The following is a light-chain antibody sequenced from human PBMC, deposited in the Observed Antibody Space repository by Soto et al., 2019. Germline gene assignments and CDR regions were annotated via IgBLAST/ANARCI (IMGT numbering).Light chain of an antibody. J-gene: IGKJ5*01. Sequence: EIVLTQSPGTLSLSPGERATLSCRASQSVSSSYLAWYQQKPGQAPRLLIYGASSRATGIPARFRGSGSGTDFTLSISSLEPEDFAVYYCQQYNNWPPPITFGQGTRLEIK. CDR2: GAS. CDR1: QSVSSSY. V-gene: IGKV3-20*01. CDR3: QQYNNWPPPIT.